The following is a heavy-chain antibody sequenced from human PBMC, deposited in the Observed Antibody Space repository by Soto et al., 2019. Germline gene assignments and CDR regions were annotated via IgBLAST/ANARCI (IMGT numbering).Heavy chain of an antibody. CDR3: ASLDVGGRDYYSYGMDV. CDR2: VYYSGST. D-gene: IGHD3-10*01. J-gene: IGHJ6*02. CDR1: GGSISSGGSY. V-gene: IGHV4-31*03. Sequence: QGQLQESGPGLVKPSQTLSLTCTVSGGSISSGGSYWSWIRQHPGKGLEWIGYVYYSGSTYYNTSLKSRVTTSVDTSKNQFSLKLSSVTAADTAVYFCASLDVGGRDYYSYGMDVWGQGTTVTVSS.